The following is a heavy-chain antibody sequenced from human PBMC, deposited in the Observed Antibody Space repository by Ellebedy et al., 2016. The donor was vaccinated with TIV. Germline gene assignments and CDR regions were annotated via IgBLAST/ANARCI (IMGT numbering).Heavy chain of an antibody. Sequence: MPSETLSLTCTVSGGSISSGDYYWSWIRQPPGKGLEWIGYIYYSGSTYYNPSLKSRVTISVDTSKNQFSLKLSSVTAADTAVYYCARGRSRSWFEIGYYYGMDVWGQGTTVTVSS. J-gene: IGHJ6*02. D-gene: IGHD6-13*01. CDR1: GGSISSGDYY. V-gene: IGHV4-30-4*01. CDR2: IYYSGST. CDR3: ARGRSRSWFEIGYYYGMDV.